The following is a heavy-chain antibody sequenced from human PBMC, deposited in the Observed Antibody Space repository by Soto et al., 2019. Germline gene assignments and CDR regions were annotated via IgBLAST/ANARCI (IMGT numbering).Heavy chain of an antibody. D-gene: IGHD1-26*01. Sequence: VKVSCDASRYTFTNFYIHRLLQAPGQGREWMGIINPSGGSTTYPQKFQGRVTMTRDTSTSTVHMELITLRSEDTAVYYCARSQVGRPLDVWGPGTTVTVSS. J-gene: IGHJ6*02. CDR2: INPSGGST. V-gene: IGHV1-46*01. CDR1: RYTFTNFY. CDR3: ARSQVGRPLDV.